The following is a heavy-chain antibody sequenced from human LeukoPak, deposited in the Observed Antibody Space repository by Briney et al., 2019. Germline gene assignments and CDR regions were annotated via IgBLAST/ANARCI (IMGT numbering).Heavy chain of an antibody. D-gene: IGHD3-16*01. CDR3: ARHSGGYYDY. CDR2: ISYSAST. J-gene: IGHJ4*02. Sequence: GLDCISNISYSASTYYTPSLNSRVTISVDKSKKQFSLKLSSVTAAATAVYYCARHSGGYYDYWGQGTLVTASS. V-gene: IGHV4-39*01.